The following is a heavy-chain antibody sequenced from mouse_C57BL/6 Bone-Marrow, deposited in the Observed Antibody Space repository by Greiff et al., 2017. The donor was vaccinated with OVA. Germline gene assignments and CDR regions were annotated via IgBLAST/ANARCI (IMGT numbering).Heavy chain of an antibody. CDR1: GYTFTSYW. V-gene: IGHV1-72*01. Sequence: QVQLQQPGAELVKPGASVKLSCKASGYTFTSYWMHWVKQRPGRGLEWIGRIDPNSGGTKYNEKFKSKATLTVDTPSSTAYMQLSSLTSEDSAVYYCARSALITTVVAKEYFDVWGTGTTVTVSS. D-gene: IGHD1-1*01. CDR2: IDPNSGGT. CDR3: ARSALITTVVAKEYFDV. J-gene: IGHJ1*03.